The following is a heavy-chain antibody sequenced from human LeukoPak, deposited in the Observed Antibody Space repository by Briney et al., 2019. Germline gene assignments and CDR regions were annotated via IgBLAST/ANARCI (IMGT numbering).Heavy chain of an antibody. Sequence: GGSLRLSCAASGFTFSSYSMNWVRQAPGKGLEWVSSISSSSSYIYYADSVKGRFTISRDNAKNSLYLQMNSLRAEDTAVYYCARVHRSGSFRSDPWGQGTLVTVSS. D-gene: IGHD3-10*01. CDR3: ARVHRSGSFRSDP. CDR1: GFTFSSYS. J-gene: IGHJ5*02. V-gene: IGHV3-21*01. CDR2: ISSSSSYI.